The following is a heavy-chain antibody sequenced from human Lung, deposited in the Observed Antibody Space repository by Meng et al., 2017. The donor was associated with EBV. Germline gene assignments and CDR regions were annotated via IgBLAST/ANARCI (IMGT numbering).Heavy chain of an antibody. J-gene: IGHJ4*02. CDR3: ARDFEWELPGY. Sequence: QVRLVESGGGVVQPGRSLRLSCAASGFTFSSYAMHWVRQAPGKGLEWVAVISYDGSNKYYADSVKGRFTISRDNSKNTLYLQMNSLRAEDTAVYYCARDFEWELPGYWGQGTLVTVSS. CDR1: GFTFSSYA. CDR2: ISYDGSNK. V-gene: IGHV3-30-3*01. D-gene: IGHD1-26*01.